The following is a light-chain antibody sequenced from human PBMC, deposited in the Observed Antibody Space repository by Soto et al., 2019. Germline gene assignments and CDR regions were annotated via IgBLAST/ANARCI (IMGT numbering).Light chain of an antibody. CDR2: EVS. J-gene: IGLJ1*01. CDR3: SSYTSSSTRV. Sequence: QSALTQPASVSGSPGQSITISCTGTSSDVGGYNYVSWYQQHPGKAPKLMIYEVSNRPSGGSNRFSGSKSGNTASLPISGLQAEDEADYYCSSYTSSSTRVFGTGTKLTVL. V-gene: IGLV2-14*01. CDR1: SSDVGGYNY.